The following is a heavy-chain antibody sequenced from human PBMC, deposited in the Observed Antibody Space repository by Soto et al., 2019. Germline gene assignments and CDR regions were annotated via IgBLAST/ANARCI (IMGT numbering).Heavy chain of an antibody. D-gene: IGHD3-9*01. CDR3: ARDADTTGHYSHFDL. CDR1: GFTFSYYG. V-gene: IGHV3-33*08. Sequence: QVQLVESGGGVVQPGGSLRLSCAASGFTFSYYGFHWVRQAPGKGLEWVAVMHTGGNEKYYVDSVKGRFTVSRADSRNMVYLEMSGLGAEDTAEYFCARDADTTGHYSHFDLWGRGALVAVS. CDR2: MHTGGNEK. J-gene: IGHJ4*02.